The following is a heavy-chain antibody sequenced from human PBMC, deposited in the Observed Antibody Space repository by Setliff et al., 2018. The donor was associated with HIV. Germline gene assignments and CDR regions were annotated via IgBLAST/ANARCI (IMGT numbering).Heavy chain of an antibody. Sequence: ASVKVSCKASGYTFTSYAMHWVRQAPGQRLEWMGWINAGNGNTKYSPKFQGRVTITRDTSASTAYMELSSLRSEDTAVYYCAREGGLGYSYGRLDYWGQGTLVTVSS. CDR3: AREGGLGYSYGRLDY. CDR1: GYTFTSYA. V-gene: IGHV1-3*01. D-gene: IGHD5-18*01. CDR2: INAGNGNT. J-gene: IGHJ4*02.